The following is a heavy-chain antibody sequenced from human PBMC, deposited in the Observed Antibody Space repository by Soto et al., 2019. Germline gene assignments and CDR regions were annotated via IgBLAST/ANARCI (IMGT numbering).Heavy chain of an antibody. CDR2: INHSGST. Sequence: PSETLSLTCAVYGGSFSGYYLSWIRQPPGKGLEWIGEINHSGSTNYNPSLKSRVTISVDTSKNQFSLKLSSVTAADTAVYYCARGRAPTNTVNYYYYMDVWGKGTTVTVSS. V-gene: IGHV4-34*01. D-gene: IGHD4-4*01. CDR3: ARGRAPTNTVNYYYYMDV. J-gene: IGHJ6*03. CDR1: GGSFSGYY.